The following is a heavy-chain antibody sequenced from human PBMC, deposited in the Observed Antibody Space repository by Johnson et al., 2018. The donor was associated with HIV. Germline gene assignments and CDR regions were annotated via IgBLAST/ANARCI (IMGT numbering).Heavy chain of an antibody. J-gene: IGHJ3*02. CDR1: GFTFSSYG. V-gene: IGHV3-30*02. CDR3: AKERGIVVVRDAFDI. D-gene: IGHD3-22*01. CDR2: IRYDGSNK. Sequence: QVQLVESGGGVVQPGGSLRLSCAASGFTFSSYGMHWVRQAPGNGLEWVAFIRYDGSNKYYADSVKGRFTISRDNSKNTLYLQMNSLRAEDTAVYYCAKERGIVVVRDAFDIWGQGTMVTVSS.